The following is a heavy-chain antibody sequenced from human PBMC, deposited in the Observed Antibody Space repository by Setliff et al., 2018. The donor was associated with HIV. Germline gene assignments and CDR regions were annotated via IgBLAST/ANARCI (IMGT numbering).Heavy chain of an antibody. CDR1: GYTFTTYA. Sequence: ASVKVSCKASGYTFTTYAIHWVRQAPGQRLEWMGWISASSVNTNYTQGRVTMTTDISTNTAYMELRSLRSADSAVYYCARVPVSNYYYYMDVWGKGTTVTVSS. J-gene: IGHJ6*03. CDR2: ISASSVNT. V-gene: IGHV1-18*01. CDR3: ARVPVSNYYYYMDV.